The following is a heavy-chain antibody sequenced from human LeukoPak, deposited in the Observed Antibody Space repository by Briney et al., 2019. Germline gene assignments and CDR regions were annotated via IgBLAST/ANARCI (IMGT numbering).Heavy chain of an antibody. D-gene: IGHD5-12*01. J-gene: IGHJ4*02. CDR1: GDSVSSSSYY. V-gene: IGHV4-39*01. CDR3: ARHRLATIRAPFDH. CDR2: ISSDGNT. Sequence: SETLSLTCTVSGDSVSSSSYYWDWIRQPPGKGLEWIGSISSDGNTHYNTSLKSRVTMSVDTSKNQFSLKLTSVTAADTAVYFCARHRLATIRAPFDHWGQGALVTVSS.